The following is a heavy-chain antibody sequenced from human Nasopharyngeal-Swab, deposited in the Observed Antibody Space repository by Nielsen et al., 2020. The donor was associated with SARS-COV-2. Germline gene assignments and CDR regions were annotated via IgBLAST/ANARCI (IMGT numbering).Heavy chain of an antibody. CDR2: ISSSGSTI. CDR3: ARGVKEYYYDSSGYYYFDY. V-gene: IGHV3-48*03. Sequence: GESLKISCAASGFTFSSYEMNWVRQAPGKGLEWVSYISSSGSTIYYADSVKGRFTTSRDNAKNSLYLQMNSLRAEDTAVYYCARGVKEYYYDSSGYYYFDYWGQGTLVTVSS. CDR1: GFTFSSYE. D-gene: IGHD3-22*01. J-gene: IGHJ4*02.